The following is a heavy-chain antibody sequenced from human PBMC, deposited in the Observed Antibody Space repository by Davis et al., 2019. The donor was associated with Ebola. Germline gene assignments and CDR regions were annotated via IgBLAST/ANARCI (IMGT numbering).Heavy chain of an antibody. CDR2: ISDSGTTI. Sequence: PGGSLRLSCAASGFTFSDYYMSWIRQAPGKGLEWVSYISDSGTTIYYTDSVKGRFTISRDNAKKSLHLQMNSLRVEDTAVYYCARVTYYYDSSGYELPAFDIWGQGTMVTVSS. CDR1: GFTFSDYY. CDR3: ARVTYYYDSSGYELPAFDI. D-gene: IGHD3-22*01. J-gene: IGHJ3*02. V-gene: IGHV3-11*01.